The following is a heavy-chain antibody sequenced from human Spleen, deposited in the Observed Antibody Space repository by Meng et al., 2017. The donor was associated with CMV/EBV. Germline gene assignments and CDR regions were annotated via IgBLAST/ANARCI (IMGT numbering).Heavy chain of an antibody. CDR2: MNPNSGGT. D-gene: IGHD3-3*01. CDR3: ARGFWSGYYFPPGY. J-gene: IGHJ4*02. V-gene: IGHV1-2*02. Sequence: ASVKVSCKASGYTFTSYDINWVRQATGQGLEWMGWMNPNSGGTNYAQKFQGRVTMTRDTSISTAYMELSRLRSDDTAVYYCARGFWSGYYFPPGYWGQGTLVTVSS. CDR1: GYTFTSYD.